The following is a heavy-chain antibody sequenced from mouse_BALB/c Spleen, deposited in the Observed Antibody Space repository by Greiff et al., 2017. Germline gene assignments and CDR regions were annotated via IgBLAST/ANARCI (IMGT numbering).Heavy chain of an antibody. CDR3: ARSVYDYDGAWFAY. J-gene: IGHJ3*01. V-gene: IGHV1-4*01. CDR1: GYTFTSYW. CDR2: INPSTGYT. D-gene: IGHD2-4*01. Sequence: VQLQQPGSELVRPGASVKLSCKASGYTFTSYWMHWVKQRPGQGLEWIGYINPSTGYTEYNQKFKDKATLTADKSSSTAYMQLSSLTSEDSAVYYCARSVYDYDGAWFAYWGQGTLVTVSA.